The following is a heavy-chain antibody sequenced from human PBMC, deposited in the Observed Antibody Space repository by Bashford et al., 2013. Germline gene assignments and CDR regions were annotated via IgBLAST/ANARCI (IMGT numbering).Heavy chain of an antibody. D-gene: IGHD5-12*01. J-gene: IGHJ4*02. Sequence: VRQAPGKGLEWVAIISYGGSDKYYADSVKGRFTISRDNSKNMVYLQVTSLTPDDTALYFCARGYTSSADLDYWGQGTPVTVSS. CDR2: ISYGGSDK. V-gene: IGHV3-30*01. CDR3: ARGYTSSADLDY.